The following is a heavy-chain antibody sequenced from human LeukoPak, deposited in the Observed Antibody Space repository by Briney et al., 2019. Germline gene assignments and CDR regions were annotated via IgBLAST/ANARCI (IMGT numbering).Heavy chain of an antibody. Sequence: GGSLRLSCAASGFTFNNYGIHWVRQAPGKGLEWVAFIRYDGSNKYYADSVKGRFTISRDNSKNTLYLQMNSLRAEDTAVYYCARDAGYSSGWYSGYNWFDPWGQGTLVTVSS. V-gene: IGHV3-30*02. D-gene: IGHD6-19*01. J-gene: IGHJ5*02. CDR2: IRYDGSNK. CDR1: GFTFNNYG. CDR3: ARDAGYSSGWYSGYNWFDP.